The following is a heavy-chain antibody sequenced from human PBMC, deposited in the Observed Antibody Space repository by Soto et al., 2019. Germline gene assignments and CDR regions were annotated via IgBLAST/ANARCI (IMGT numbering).Heavy chain of an antibody. V-gene: IGHV3-48*01. CDR2: ISSSSSTI. CDR1: GFTFSSYS. J-gene: IGHJ6*03. D-gene: IGHD3-3*01. CDR3: AREDYYFWSGDYYYYYYMDV. Sequence: PGGSLRLSYAASGFTFSSYSMNWVRQAPGKGLEWFSYISSSSSTIYYADSVKGRFTISRDNAKNSLYLQMNSLRAEDTAVYYCAREDYYFWSGDYYYYYYMDVWGKGTTVTVSS.